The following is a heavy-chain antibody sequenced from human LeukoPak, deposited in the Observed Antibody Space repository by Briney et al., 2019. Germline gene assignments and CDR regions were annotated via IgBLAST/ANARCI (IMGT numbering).Heavy chain of an antibody. D-gene: IGHD6-19*01. CDR3: TRARAVASFYGFDP. J-gene: IGHJ5*02. CDR2: ISSSGSSI. Sequence: GGSLRLSCAASEFTFSSYEMNWVRQAPGKGLEWVSYISSSGSSIYYADSVKGRFTISRDNAKDSLYLQMNSLRAEDTAVYYCTRARAVASFYGFDPWGQGTLVTVSS. V-gene: IGHV3-48*03. CDR1: EFTFSSYE.